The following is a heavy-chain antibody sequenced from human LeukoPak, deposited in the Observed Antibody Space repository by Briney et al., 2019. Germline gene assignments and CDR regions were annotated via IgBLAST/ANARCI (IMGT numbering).Heavy chain of an antibody. CDR2: IYTSGST. D-gene: IGHD3-22*01. CDR3: ARGGYYYVSSGYPDAFDI. Sequence: SETLSLTCTVSGGSISSYYWSWIRQPPGKGLEWIGHIYTSGSTNYNPSLKSRVTISVDTSKNQFSLKLSSVTAADTAVYYCARGGYYYVSSGYPDAFDIWGQGTMVTVSS. J-gene: IGHJ3*02. CDR1: GGSISSYY. V-gene: IGHV4-4*09.